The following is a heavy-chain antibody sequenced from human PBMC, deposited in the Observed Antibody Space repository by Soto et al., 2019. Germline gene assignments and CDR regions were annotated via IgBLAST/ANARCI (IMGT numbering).Heavy chain of an antibody. J-gene: IGHJ4*02. D-gene: IGHD6-19*01. CDR2: INPNSGGT. CDR3: ARDGYSSGWSRSKPFDY. Sequence: GASVKVSCKASGYTFTGYYMHWVRQAPGQGLEWMGWINPNSGGTNYAQKFQGWVTMTRDTSISTAYMELNSVTPEDTAVYYCARDGYSSGWSRSKPFDYWGQGTLVTVSS. CDR1: GYTFTGYY. V-gene: IGHV1-2*04.